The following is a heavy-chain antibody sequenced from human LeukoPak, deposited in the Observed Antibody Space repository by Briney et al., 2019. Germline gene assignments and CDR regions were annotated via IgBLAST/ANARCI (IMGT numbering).Heavy chain of an antibody. CDR3: ARSHYYDSSGYYYDY. V-gene: IGHV4-61*02. CDR2: IYTSGST. CDR1: GGSISSGSYH. Sequence: SQTLSLTCTVSGGSISSGSYHWSWIRQPAGKGLEWIGRIYTSGSTNYNPSLKSRVTMSVDTSKNQFSLKLSSVTAADTAVYYCARSHYYDSSGYYYDYWGQGTLVTVSS. D-gene: IGHD3-22*01. J-gene: IGHJ4*02.